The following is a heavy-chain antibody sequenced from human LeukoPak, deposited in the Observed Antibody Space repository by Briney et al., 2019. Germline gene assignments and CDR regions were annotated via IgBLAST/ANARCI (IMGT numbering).Heavy chain of an antibody. CDR3: AKYYYDSSGYAGFDY. CDR1: GGTFSSYS. CDR2: IIPIFGTA. J-gene: IGHJ4*02. V-gene: IGHV1-69*13. D-gene: IGHD3-22*01. Sequence: SVKVSCKASGGTFSSYSISWVRQAPGQGLEWMGGIIPIFGTANYAQKFQGRVTITADESTSTSYMELSSLRSEDTAVYYCAKYYYDSSGYAGFDYWGQGTLVTVSS.